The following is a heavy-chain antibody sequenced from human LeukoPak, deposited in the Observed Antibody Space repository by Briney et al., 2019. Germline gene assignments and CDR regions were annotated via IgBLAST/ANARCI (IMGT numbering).Heavy chain of an antibody. V-gene: IGHV4-61*02. D-gene: IGHD1-26*01. CDR3: ARGGLLNWFDP. CDR1: GDSFSSVSYY. Sequence: PSETLSLTCTVSGDSFSSVSYYWRWIRQPAGKGLEWIGRIYATGSTNYNPSLKSRVTISVDTSKNQFSLKLSSVTAADTAVYYCARGGLLNWFDPWGQGTLVTVSS. CDR2: IYATGST. J-gene: IGHJ5*02.